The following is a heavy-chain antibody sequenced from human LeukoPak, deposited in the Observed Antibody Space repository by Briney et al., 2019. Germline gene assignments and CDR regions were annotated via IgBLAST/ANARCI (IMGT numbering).Heavy chain of an antibody. D-gene: IGHD3-10*01. CDR1: GFTFSSYS. Sequence: GGSLRLSCAASGFTFSSYSMNWVRQAPGKGLEWVSSISSSSSYIYYADSVKGRFTISRDNAKNSLYLQMNSLRAEDTAVYYCARDYGAEYYYYGMGVWGQGTMVTVSS. V-gene: IGHV3-21*01. J-gene: IGHJ6*02. CDR2: ISSSSSYI. CDR3: ARDYGAEYYYYGMGV.